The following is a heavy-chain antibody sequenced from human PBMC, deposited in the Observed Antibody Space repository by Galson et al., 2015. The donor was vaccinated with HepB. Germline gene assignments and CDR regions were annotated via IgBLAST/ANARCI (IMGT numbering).Heavy chain of an antibody. J-gene: IGHJ4*02. CDR1: GFTFSSYA. CDR3: ARGGCSGGSCYSYFDC. V-gene: IGHV3-23*01. D-gene: IGHD2-15*01. CDR2: ISGSGGST. Sequence: SLRLSCAASGFTFSSYAMSWVRQAPGKGLEWVSAISGSGGSTYYADSVKGRFTISRDNSKNTLYLQMNSLRAEDMAVYYCARGGCSGGSCYSYFDCWGQGTLVTVSS.